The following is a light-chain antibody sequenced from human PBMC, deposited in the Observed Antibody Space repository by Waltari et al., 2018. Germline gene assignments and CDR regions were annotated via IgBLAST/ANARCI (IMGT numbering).Light chain of an antibody. CDR2: GAS. CDR3: QQYYVWPPIT. Sequence: VLLTQSPASLSVSPGDTVILSCRASQSVRTNLVWYQQQAGQAPRTLIYGASTRASGVPSRVSGSGSETDFTLIISSLQSEDAAVYFCQQYYVWPPITFGGGTKLEI. CDR1: QSVRTN. J-gene: IGKJ4*01. V-gene: IGKV3-15*01.